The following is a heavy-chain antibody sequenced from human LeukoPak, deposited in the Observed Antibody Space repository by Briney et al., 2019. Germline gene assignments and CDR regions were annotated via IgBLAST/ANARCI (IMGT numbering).Heavy chain of an antibody. CDR3: ARAPAEAGTIDY. CDR1: GGSISSYY. CDR2: INHSGST. Sequence: PSETLSLTCTVSGGSISSYYWSWLRQPPGKGLEWIGEINHSGSTNYNPSLKSRVTISVDTSKDQFSLKLRFVTAADTAVYYCARAPAEAGTIDYWGQGTLVTVSS. J-gene: IGHJ4*02. V-gene: IGHV4-34*01. D-gene: IGHD6-13*01.